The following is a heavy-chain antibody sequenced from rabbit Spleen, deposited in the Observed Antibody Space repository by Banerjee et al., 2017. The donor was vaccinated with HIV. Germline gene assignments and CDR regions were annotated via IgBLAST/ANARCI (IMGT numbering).Heavy chain of an antibody. CDR2: INAATAKP. Sequence: QEQLVESGGGLVQPEGSLTLTCTASGFSFSNRYDMCWVRQAPGKGLEWIACINAATAKPVYATWAKGRFTISRTSSTTVTLRMTSLTAADTATYFCARDLVGVIGWNFYLWGPGTLVTVS. CDR3: ARDLVGVIGWNFYL. D-gene: IGHD1-1*01. J-gene: IGHJ4*01. V-gene: IGHV1S45*01. CDR1: GFSFSNRYD.